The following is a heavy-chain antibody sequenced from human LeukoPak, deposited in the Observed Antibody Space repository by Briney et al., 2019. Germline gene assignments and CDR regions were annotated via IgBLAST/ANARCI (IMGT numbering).Heavy chain of an antibody. CDR3: ARRMRAVPASFDY. J-gene: IGHJ4*02. Sequence: SETLSLTCTVSGASITSINYYWAWIRQPPGKGLEWIGYIYYSGSTNYNPSLKSRVTISVDTSKNQFSLKLSSVTAADTAVYYCARRMRAVPASFDYWGQGTLVTVSS. CDR1: GASITSINYY. D-gene: IGHD2-2*01. CDR2: IYYSGST. V-gene: IGHV4-61*05.